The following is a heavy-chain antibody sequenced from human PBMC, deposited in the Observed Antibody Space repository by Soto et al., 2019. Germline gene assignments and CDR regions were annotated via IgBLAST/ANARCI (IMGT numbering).Heavy chain of an antibody. J-gene: IGHJ6*02. CDR1: GFTFSSYS. D-gene: IGHD2-8*01. CDR3: ARDLDSPLSGVMDV. Sequence: SGFTFSSYSMNWVRQAPGKGLEWVSSISSSSSYIYYADSVKGRFTISRDNAKNSLYLQMNSLKAEDTAVYYCARDLDSPLSGVMDVWGQGTTVTVSS. V-gene: IGHV3-21*01. CDR2: ISSSSSYI.